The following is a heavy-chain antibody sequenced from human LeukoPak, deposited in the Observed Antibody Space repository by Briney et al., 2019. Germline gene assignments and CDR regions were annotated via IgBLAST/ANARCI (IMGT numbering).Heavy chain of an antibody. J-gene: IGHJ3*02. Sequence: SETLSLTCTVSGGSISSSSYYWGWIRQPPGKGLEWIGSIYYSGSTYYNPSLKSRVTISVDMSKNQFSLKLSSVTAADTAVYYCASDYCSGTSCYIGWWAFDIWGQGTMVTVSS. CDR1: GGSISSSSYY. CDR2: IYYSGST. CDR3: ASDYCSGTSCYIGWWAFDI. D-gene: IGHD2-2*02. V-gene: IGHV4-39*07.